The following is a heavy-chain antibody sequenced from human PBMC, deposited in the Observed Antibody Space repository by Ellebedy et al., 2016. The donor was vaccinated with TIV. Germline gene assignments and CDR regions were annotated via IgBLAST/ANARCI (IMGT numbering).Heavy chain of an antibody. D-gene: IGHD5-24*01. CDR3: ARFTYAEMVDTAHYYGLDV. J-gene: IGHJ6*02. CDR1: GYTFSSYG. CDR2: ISAYNGNT. Sequence: ASVKVSCKATGYTFSSYGFSWVRQAPGQGLEWMGWISAYNGNTDYEQKFQGRLIMTTDTSTTTAYMELRSLRSDDTAAYYCARFTYAEMVDTAHYYGLDVWGLGTTVTVSS. V-gene: IGHV1-18*01.